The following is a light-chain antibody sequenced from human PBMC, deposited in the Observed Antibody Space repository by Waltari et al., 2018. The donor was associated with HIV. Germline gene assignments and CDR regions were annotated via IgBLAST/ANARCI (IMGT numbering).Light chain of an antibody. Sequence: QSALTQPASVSGSPGQSITISCTGSSSDGGSYNLVSWYQQHPGKAPKLMIYEGINRPSGISNRFSGSKSGNTASLTISGLQAEDEADYYCCSYAGSSNWVFGGGTKLTVL. CDR3: CSYAGSSNWV. V-gene: IGLV2-23*01. CDR1: SSDGGSYNL. J-gene: IGLJ3*02. CDR2: EGI.